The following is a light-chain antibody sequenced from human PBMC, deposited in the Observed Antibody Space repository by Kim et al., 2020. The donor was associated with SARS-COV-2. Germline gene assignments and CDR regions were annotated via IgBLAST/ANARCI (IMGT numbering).Light chain of an antibody. CDR1: QGIRDD. V-gene: IGKV1-17*01. Sequence: SAAVGDRVTIACRASQGIRDDLGWYQQKPGKAPRRLIYSASRLQSEVPSRFSGSGSGTEFTLTVSSLQPEDFATYYCQQHHNRPPTFGQGTKLEI. CDR3: QQHHNRPPT. J-gene: IGKJ2*01. CDR2: SAS.